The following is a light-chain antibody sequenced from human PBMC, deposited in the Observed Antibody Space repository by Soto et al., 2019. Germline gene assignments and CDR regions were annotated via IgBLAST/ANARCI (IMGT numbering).Light chain of an antibody. V-gene: IGLV5-45*02. J-gene: IGLJ1*01. Sequence: QTVVTQPSSLSASIGASASLTCTLRSGINVGTYRIYWYQQRPGSPPQYLLNYKSDSDKQLGSGVPSRFSGSKDASANAGILLISGHQSEDEADYYCLIWHSDAYVFGSGTKLTFL. CDR3: LIWHSDAYV. CDR1: SGINVGTYR. CDR2: YKSDSDK.